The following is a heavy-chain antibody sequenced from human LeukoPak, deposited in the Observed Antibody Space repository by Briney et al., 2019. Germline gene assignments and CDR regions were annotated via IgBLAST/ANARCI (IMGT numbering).Heavy chain of an antibody. Sequence: SETLSLTCTVSGGSISSGSYYWSWIRQPAGKGLEWIGRIYSSGSTNYNPSLKSRVTISVDTSKNQFSLKLSSVTAADTAVYYCARLMLGNPTLFDYWGQGTLVTVSS. D-gene: IGHD3-16*01. CDR3: ARLMLGNPTLFDY. CDR1: GGSISSGSYY. J-gene: IGHJ4*02. CDR2: IYSSGST. V-gene: IGHV4-61*02.